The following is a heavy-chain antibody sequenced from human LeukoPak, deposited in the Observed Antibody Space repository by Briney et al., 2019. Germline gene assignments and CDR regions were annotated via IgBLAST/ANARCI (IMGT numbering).Heavy chain of an antibody. CDR2: INPNSGGT. J-gene: IGHJ4*02. CDR3: ARDGHTTGWEDFDY. Sequence: ASVKVSCKASGYTFTGYYIHWVRQAPGQGLEWMGWINPNSGGTKYTQKFQGRVTMTRGTSISTAYMELSSLRSDDTAVYYCARDGHTTGWEDFDYWGQGTLVTVSS. V-gene: IGHV1-2*02. CDR1: GYTFTGYY. D-gene: IGHD6-19*01.